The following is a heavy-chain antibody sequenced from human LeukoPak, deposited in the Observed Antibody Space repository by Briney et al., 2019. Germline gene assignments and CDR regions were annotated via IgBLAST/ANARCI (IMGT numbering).Heavy chain of an antibody. CDR2: IIPILGIA. V-gene: IGHV1-69*04. Sequence: GASVKVSCKASGGTFSSYAISWVRQAPGQGLEWMGRIIPILGIANYAQKFQGRVTITADKSTSTAYMELSSLRSEDTAVYYCARDGSIAARYFDYWGQGTLVTVPS. CDR3: ARDGSIAARYFDY. D-gene: IGHD6-6*01. CDR1: GGTFSSYA. J-gene: IGHJ4*02.